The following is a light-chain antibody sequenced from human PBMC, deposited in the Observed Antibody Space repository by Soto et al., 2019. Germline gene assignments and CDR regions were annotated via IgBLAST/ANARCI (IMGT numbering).Light chain of an antibody. CDR1: SSDVGAYDY. V-gene: IGLV2-14*01. CDR2: EVS. J-gene: IGLJ1*01. Sequence: QSALTQPASVSGSPGQSITISCTGTSSDVGAYDYVSGYQHHPGKAPKLMLYEVSNRPSGVSTRFSGSKSGNTASLTISGLQAEDEDDYYCSSYTSTSPYVFGTGTKLTGL. CDR3: SSYTSTSPYV.